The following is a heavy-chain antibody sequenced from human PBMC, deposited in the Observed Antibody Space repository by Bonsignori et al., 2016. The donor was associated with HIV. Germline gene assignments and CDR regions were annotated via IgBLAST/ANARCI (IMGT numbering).Heavy chain of an antibody. V-gene: IGHV1-2*02. Sequence: WVRQAPGQGLEWMGWINPQSGDTNYAQKFQGRVTMTTDTSMSISTAYMELSRLRSDDTAVYYCARGLRLLEWLLYGDYWGQGTLVTVSS. CDR3: ARGLRLLEWLLYGDY. D-gene: IGHD3-3*01. J-gene: IGHJ4*02. CDR2: INPQSGDT.